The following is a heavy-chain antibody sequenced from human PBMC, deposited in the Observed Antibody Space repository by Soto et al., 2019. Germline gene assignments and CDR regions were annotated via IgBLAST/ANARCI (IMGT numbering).Heavy chain of an antibody. Sequence: GGSLRLSCAASGFTFSSYGMHWVRQAPGKGLEWVAVIWYDGSNKYYADSVKGRFTISRDNSKNTLYLQMNSLRAEDTAVYYCARDSGVVVAPSWFDPWGQGTLVTVSS. D-gene: IGHD3-22*01. CDR2: IWYDGSNK. CDR1: GFTFSSYG. V-gene: IGHV3-33*08. J-gene: IGHJ5*02. CDR3: ARDSGVVVAPSWFDP.